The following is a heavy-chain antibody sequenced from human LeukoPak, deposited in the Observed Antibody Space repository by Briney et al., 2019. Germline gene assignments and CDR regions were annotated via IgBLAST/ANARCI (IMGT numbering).Heavy chain of an antibody. CDR3: ARDRRSSSSNSILFDY. Sequence: SVKVSCKASGYTVTNYGVSWVRQAPGQGLEWMGWIGAYNGNTNYAQKLQGRVTMTTDTSTSTAYMELRSLRSDDTAVYYCARDRRSSSSNSILFDYWGQGTVVTVSS. V-gene: IGHV1-18*01. D-gene: IGHD6-6*01. CDR1: GYTVTNYG. J-gene: IGHJ4*02. CDR2: IGAYNGNT.